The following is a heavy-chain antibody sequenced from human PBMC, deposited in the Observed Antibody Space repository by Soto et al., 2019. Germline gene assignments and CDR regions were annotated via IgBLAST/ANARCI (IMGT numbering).Heavy chain of an antibody. D-gene: IGHD2-2*03. CDR2: IYPGDSDT. V-gene: IGHV5-51*01. CDR1: GYRFTGYW. CDR3: ARQRGYCSSTSCPNDAFDI. J-gene: IGHJ3*02. Sequence: GESLKISCKGSGYRFTGYWIGWVRQMPGKGLEWMGIIYPGDSDTRYSPSFQGQVTTSADKSISTAYLQWSSLKASDTAMYYCARQRGYCSSTSCPNDAFDIWGQGTMVTVSS.